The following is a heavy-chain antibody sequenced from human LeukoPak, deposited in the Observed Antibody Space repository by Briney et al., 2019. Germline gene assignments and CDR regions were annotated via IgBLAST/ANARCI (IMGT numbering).Heavy chain of an antibody. CDR3: AKGRGYCTGGRCYSDY. J-gene: IGHJ4*02. CDR2: ISGSDGST. D-gene: IGHD2-8*02. CDR1: GFTFSNYA. V-gene: IGHV3-23*01. Sequence: GGSLRLSCTASGFTFSNYAMSWVRQAPGKGLEWVSTISGSDGSTYYADSVKGRFTISRDNSKNTLYLQMNSLRVEDTAIYYCAKGRGYCTGGRCYSDYWGQGTLVTVSP.